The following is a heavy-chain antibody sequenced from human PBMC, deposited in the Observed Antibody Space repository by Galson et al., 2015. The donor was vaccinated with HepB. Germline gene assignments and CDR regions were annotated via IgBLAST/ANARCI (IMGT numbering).Heavy chain of an antibody. CDR3: AHSHDPTDMTTFLSWGHFDY. Sequence: PALVKPTQTLTLTCTFSGFSLSTSGMGVGWIRQAPGKALEWLALIYWDDDKRYSPSLTSRLTITKDTSKTQVALTMTNMDPVDTATYYCAHSHDPTDMTTFLSWGHFDYWGQGTRVIVSS. J-gene: IGHJ4*02. CDR2: IYWDDDK. V-gene: IGHV2-5*02. CDR1: GFSLSTSGMG. D-gene: IGHD4-11*01.